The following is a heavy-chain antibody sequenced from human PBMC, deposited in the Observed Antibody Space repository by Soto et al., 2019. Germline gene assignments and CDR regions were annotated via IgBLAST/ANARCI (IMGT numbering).Heavy chain of an antibody. CDR2: IDHSGST. V-gene: IGHV4-4*02. J-gene: IGHJ4*02. Sequence: QVQLRESGPRLVKPSGTLSLSCAVSGGSINSRNWWTWVRQPPGKSLEWIGEIDHSGSTKYNPSLKSRVTISIERSRNQFSLNLTSVTAADTAVYYCARDGTTGSGSYWDYFDLWGQGTLVTVSS. CDR1: GGSINSRNW. D-gene: IGHD3-10*01. CDR3: ARDGTTGSGSYWDYFDL.